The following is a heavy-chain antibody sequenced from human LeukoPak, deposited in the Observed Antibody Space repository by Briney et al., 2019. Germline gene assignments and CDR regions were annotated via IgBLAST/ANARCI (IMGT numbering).Heavy chain of an antibody. Sequence: GGSLRLSCAASGFTFSNYWMNWVRQVPGKGLEWVANVKQDGSEKYYVDSVKGRFTISRDNAKNSVYLQTNSLRVEDTAVYYCASSFSSGWHVADYFDYWGQGTLVTVSS. D-gene: IGHD6-19*01. CDR3: ASSFSSGWHVADYFDY. J-gene: IGHJ4*02. CDR1: GFTFSNYW. CDR2: VKQDGSEK. V-gene: IGHV3-7*01.